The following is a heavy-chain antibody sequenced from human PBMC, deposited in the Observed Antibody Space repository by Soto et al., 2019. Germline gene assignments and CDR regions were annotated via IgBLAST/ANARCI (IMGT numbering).Heavy chain of an antibody. CDR1: GGTFVRHV. D-gene: IGHD2-2*01. CDR2: INPLSGIP. CDR3: ATPACAAAWCSPSHNLDN. Sequence: QVQLVQSGAEVKKPESSVKVSCKTSGGTFVRHVISWVRQAPGQGPEWMGKINPLSGIPNYAQKFQDRVTFTADTDSSTAYMELISLRSDDTAVYYCATPACAAAWCSPSHNLDNWVQGTLVTVSA. J-gene: IGHJ4*02. V-gene: IGHV1-69*09.